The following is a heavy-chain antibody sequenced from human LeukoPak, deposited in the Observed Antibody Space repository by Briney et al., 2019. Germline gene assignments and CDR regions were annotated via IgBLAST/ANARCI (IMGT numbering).Heavy chain of an antibody. V-gene: IGHV4-38-2*02. CDR3: ARDLRITMVFDAFDI. D-gene: IGHD3-10*01. Sequence: SETLSLTCTVSGYSISSGYYWGWIRQPPGKGLEWIGNIYHSGSTYYNPSLKSRVTISVDTSKNQFSLKLSSVTAADTAVYYCARDLRITMVFDAFDIWGQGTMVTVSS. CDR2: IYHSGST. J-gene: IGHJ3*02. CDR1: GYSISSGYY.